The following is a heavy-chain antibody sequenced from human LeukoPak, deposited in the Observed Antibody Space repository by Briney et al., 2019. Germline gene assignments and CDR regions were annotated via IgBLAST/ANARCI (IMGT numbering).Heavy chain of an antibody. Sequence: PSETLSLTCTVSGGSISSYYWSWIRRPPGKGLEWIGYIYYSGSTNYNPSLKSRVTISVDTSKNQFSLKLSSVTAADTAVYYCARHRRDMDVWGQGTTVTVSS. V-gene: IGHV4-59*08. CDR3: ARHRRDMDV. CDR2: IYYSGST. CDR1: GGSISSYY. J-gene: IGHJ6*02.